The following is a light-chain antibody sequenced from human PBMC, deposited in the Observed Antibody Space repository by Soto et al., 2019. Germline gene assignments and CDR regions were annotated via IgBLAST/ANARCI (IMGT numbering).Light chain of an antibody. Sequence: QSVLTQPPSVSGAPGQRVTISCTGSSSNIGAGYDVHWYQQLPGTAPKLLIYGNSNRPSGVPDRFSGSKSGTSASLAITGLQAEYEADDYCQSYDSSLSAVVVGGGTQLTVL. CDR3: QSYDSSLSAVV. CDR1: SSNIGAGYD. V-gene: IGLV1-40*01. CDR2: GNS. J-gene: IGLJ2*01.